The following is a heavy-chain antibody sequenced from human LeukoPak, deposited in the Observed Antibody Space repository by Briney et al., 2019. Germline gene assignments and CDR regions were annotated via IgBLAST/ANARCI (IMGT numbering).Heavy chain of an antibody. J-gene: IGHJ4*02. V-gene: IGHV3-30*18. CDR2: ISYDGSNK. CDR3: AKDARLYYEATLDY. D-gene: IGHD3-22*01. Sequence: PGGSLRLSCAASGFTFSSYGMHWVRQAPGKGLEWVAVISYDGSNKYYADSVKGRFTISRDNSKNTLYLQMNSLRAEDTAVYYCAKDARLYYEATLDYWGQGTLVTVSS. CDR1: GFTFSSYG.